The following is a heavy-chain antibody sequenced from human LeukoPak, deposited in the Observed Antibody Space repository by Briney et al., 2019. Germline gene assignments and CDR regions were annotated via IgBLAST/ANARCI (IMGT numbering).Heavy chain of an antibody. CDR1: GGSISSYY. Sequence: SETLSLTCTVSGGSISSYYWSWIRQPAGKGLEWIGRIYTSGSTNYNPSLKSRVTMSVDTSKNQFSLKLSSVTAADTAVYYCAREGRVDFWSGGLCYFDYWGQGTLVTVSS. J-gene: IGHJ4*02. V-gene: IGHV4-4*07. CDR2: IYTSGST. CDR3: AREGRVDFWSGGLCYFDY. D-gene: IGHD3-3*01.